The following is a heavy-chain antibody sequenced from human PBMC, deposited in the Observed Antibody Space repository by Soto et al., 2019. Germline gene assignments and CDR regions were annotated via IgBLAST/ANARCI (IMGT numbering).Heavy chain of an antibody. Sequence: AASVKVSCKASGYTFTSYGISWVRQAPGQGLEWMGWISAYNGNTNYAQKLQGRVTMTTDTSTSTAYMELRSLRSDDTAVYYCARIIVDYASRSNWFDPWGQGTLVTVS. D-gene: IGHD4-17*01. J-gene: IGHJ5*02. CDR1: GYTFTSYG. CDR2: ISAYNGNT. CDR3: ARIIVDYASRSNWFDP. V-gene: IGHV1-18*01.